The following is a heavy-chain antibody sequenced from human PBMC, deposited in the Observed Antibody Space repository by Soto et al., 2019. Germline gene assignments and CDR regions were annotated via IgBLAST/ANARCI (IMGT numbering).Heavy chain of an antibody. J-gene: IGHJ4*02. Sequence: ASVKVSCKASGYTFTSYYMHWVRQAHGQGLEWMGIINPSGGSTSYAQKFQGRVTMTRDTSTSTVYMELSSLRSEDTAVYYCAREVREQLVYYYFDYWGQGTLVTVSS. CDR1: GYTFTSYY. CDR2: INPSGGST. V-gene: IGHV1-46*01. D-gene: IGHD6-13*01. CDR3: AREVREQLVYYYFDY.